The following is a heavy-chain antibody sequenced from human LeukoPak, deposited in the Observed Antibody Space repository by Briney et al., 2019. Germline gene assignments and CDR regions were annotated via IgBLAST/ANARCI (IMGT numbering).Heavy chain of an antibody. V-gene: IGHV3-7*01. J-gene: IGHJ3*01. CDR3: ARDESRVRGVIRDAFEF. D-gene: IGHD3-10*01. Sequence: GVLRLSCAASGFTFSTSWMSWVRQAPGKGLEWVANIRQDGSEKYYVDSVRGRFTISRDNAKNSLYLQMNSLRAEDTAVYYCARDESRVRGVIRDAFEFWGQGTMATVSS. CDR1: GFTFSTSW. CDR2: IRQDGSEK.